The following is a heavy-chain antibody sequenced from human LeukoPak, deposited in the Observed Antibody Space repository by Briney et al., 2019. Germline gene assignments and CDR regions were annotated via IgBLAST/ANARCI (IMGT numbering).Heavy chain of an antibody. J-gene: IGHJ4*02. Sequence: PSETLPLTCAVSGSSISTDYYWSWIRQPPGKGLEWIGSIHHNGRIYYSPSLKSRATLSLDTSKNQLSLRLSSLTAADTALYFCSRESSSSSDYWGQGTLVTVSS. D-gene: IGHD6-6*01. CDR3: SRESSSSSDY. CDR1: GSSISTDYY. CDR2: IHHNGRI. V-gene: IGHV4-38-2*02.